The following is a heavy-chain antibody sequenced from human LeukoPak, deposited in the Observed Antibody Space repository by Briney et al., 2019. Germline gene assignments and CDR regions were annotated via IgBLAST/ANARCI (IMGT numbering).Heavy chain of an antibody. CDR3: ARRDFYGVGSHYDN. V-gene: IGHV4-59*08. CDR2: IYYSGST. Sequence: PSETLSLTCTVSGGSISLYYWSWIRQPPGKGLEWIGYIYYSGSTIYNPALESRVTMSVDRSRNQFSLRLTSVTAADTAVYYCARRDFYGVGSHYDNWGQGTLVAVSS. CDR1: GGSISLYY. D-gene: IGHD3-10*01. J-gene: IGHJ4*02.